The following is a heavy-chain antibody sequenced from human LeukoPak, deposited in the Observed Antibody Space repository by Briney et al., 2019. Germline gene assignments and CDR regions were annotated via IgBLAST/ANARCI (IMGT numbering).Heavy chain of an antibody. V-gene: IGHV1-2*02. J-gene: IGHJ6*02. D-gene: IGHD3-3*01. CDR1: GYTFTGYY. Sequence: GASVKVSCKASGYTFTGYYMHWVRQAPGQGLEWMGWINPNSGGTNYAQKFQGRVTMTRDTSISTAYMELSRLRSDDTAVYYCARDLYDFWSGYPRYYYYGTDVWGQGTTVTVSS. CDR2: INPNSGGT. CDR3: ARDLYDFWSGYPRYYYYGTDV.